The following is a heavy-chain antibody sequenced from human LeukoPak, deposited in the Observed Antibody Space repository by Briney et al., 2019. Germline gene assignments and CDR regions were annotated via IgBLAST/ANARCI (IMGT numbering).Heavy chain of an antibody. Sequence: GGSLRLSCAASGFTFSSYAMSWVRQAPGKGLEWVSAISGSGGCTYYADSVKGRFTISRDNSKNTLYLQMNSLRAEDTAVYYCAKGYDFWSGYYYYGMDVWGQGTTVTVSS. CDR1: GFTFSSYA. D-gene: IGHD3-3*01. CDR3: AKGYDFWSGYYYYGMDV. J-gene: IGHJ6*02. CDR2: ISGSGGCT. V-gene: IGHV3-23*01.